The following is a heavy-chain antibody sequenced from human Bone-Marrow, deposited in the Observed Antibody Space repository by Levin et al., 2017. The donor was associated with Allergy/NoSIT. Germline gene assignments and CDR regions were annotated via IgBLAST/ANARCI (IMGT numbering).Heavy chain of an antibody. D-gene: IGHD5-24*01. CDR2: INPSGVST. CDR1: GYTFTSYF. CDR3: AREMATTPGDAAPLAFDI. V-gene: IGHV1-46*01. Sequence: GESLKISCKASGYTFTSYFTHWVRQAPGQGLEWMGIINPSGVSTSYAQKFQGRVTMTRDTSTRTVYMELSSLRSEDTAVYYCAREMATTPGDAAPLAFDIWGQGTMVTVSS. J-gene: IGHJ3*02.